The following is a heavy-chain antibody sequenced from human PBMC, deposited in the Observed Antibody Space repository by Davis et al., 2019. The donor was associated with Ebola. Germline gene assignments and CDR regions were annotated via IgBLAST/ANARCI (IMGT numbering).Heavy chain of an antibody. CDR1: GYTFTSYD. J-gene: IGHJ6*02. V-gene: IGHV1-8*01. CDR2: MNPNSGNT. CDR3: AGGYSSGWYGKGYYYYGMDV. Sequence: AASVKVSCKASGYTFTSYDINWVRQATGQGLEWMGWMNPNSGNTGYAQKFQGRVTMTRNTSISTAYMELSSLRSEDTAVYYCAGGYSSGWYGKGYYYYGMDVWGQGTTVTVSS. D-gene: IGHD6-19*01.